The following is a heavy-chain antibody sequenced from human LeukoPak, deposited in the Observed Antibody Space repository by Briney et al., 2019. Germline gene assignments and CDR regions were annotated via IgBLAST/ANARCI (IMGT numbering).Heavy chain of an antibody. CDR1: GFTFSNYA. V-gene: IGHV3-23*01. D-gene: IGHD3-22*01. J-gene: IGHJ4*02. CDR2: ISSSGGGT. CDR3: AKDESSGYYYFDY. Sequence: PGGSLRLSCAASGFTFSNYAMSWVRQAPGKGLEWVSVISSSGGGTYYADSVKGRFTISRDNSKNTLYLQMNSLRAEDTAVYYCAKDESSGYYYFDYWGQGTLVTVSS.